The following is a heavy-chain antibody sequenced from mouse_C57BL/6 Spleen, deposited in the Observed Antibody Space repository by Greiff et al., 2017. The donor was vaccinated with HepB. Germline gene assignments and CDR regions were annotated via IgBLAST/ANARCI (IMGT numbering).Heavy chain of an antibody. D-gene: IGHD1-1*01. V-gene: IGHV1-82*01. J-gene: IGHJ2*01. CDR3: ARVTTVVANDY. Sequence: QVQLQQSGPELVKPGASVKISCKASGYAFSSSWMNWVKQRPGKGLEWIGRIYPGDGDTNYNGKFKGKATLTADKSSSTAYMQLSSLTSEDSAVYFCARVTTVVANDYWGQGTTLTVSS. CDR1: GYAFSSSW. CDR2: IYPGDGDT.